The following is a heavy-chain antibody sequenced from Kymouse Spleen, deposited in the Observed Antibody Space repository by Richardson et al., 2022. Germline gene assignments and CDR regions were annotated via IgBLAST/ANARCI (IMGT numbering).Heavy chain of an antibody. V-gene: IGHV3-33*01. CDR1: GFTFSSYG. CDR3: ARARNFDAFDI. CDR2: IWYDGSNK. D-gene: IGHD1-14*01. Sequence: QVQLVESGGGVVQPGRSLRLSCAASGFTFSSYGMHWVRQAPGKGLEWVAVIWYDGSNKYYADSVKGRFTISRDNSKNTLYLQMNSLRAEDTAVYYCARARNFDAFDIWGQGTMVTVSS. J-gene: IGHJ3*02.